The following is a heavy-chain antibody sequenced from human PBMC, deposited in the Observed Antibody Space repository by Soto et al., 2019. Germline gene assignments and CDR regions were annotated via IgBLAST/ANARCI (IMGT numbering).Heavy chain of an antibody. J-gene: IGHJ2*01. Sequence: VQLVQSGAEVKKPGSSVKVSCKASGGTFSSYAISWVRQAPGQGLEWMGGIIPIFGTANYAQKFQGRVTITADESTSTDYMELSSLRSEDTAVYYCARDSSGSYFGHRYFDLWGRGTLVTVSS. V-gene: IGHV1-69*01. CDR1: GGTFSSYA. D-gene: IGHD1-26*01. CDR3: ARDSSGSYFGHRYFDL. CDR2: IIPIFGTA.